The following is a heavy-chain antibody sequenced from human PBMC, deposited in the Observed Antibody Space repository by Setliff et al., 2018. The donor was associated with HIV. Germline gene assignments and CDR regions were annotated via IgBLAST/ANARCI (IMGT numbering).Heavy chain of an antibody. Sequence: GGSLRLSCAASGFSFSGSVIHWVRQTSGKRLEWVGHIRTKANNYATDYLPSLRGSFTISRDDSNRTAYLQMDSLKPGDTVKGRFTISRDNAKSTLYLKMNSLGADDAAVYYCARDRSPRGDGPSYDFAWALDLWGQGTMVTVSS. D-gene: IGHD2-21*01. V-gene: IGHV3-73*01. CDR3: TISRDNAKSTLYLKMNSLGADDAAVYYCARDRSPRGDGPSYDFAWALDL. CDR1: GFSFSGSV. J-gene: IGHJ3*01. CDR2: IRTKANNYAT.